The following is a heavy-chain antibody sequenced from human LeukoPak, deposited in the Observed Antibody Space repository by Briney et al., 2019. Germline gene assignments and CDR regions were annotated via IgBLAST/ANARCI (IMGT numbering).Heavy chain of an antibody. CDR1: RDSKRRSGDY. CDR3: ARYDSSGYPVDYYFDY. J-gene: IGHJ4*02. D-gene: IGHD3-22*01. Sequence: SYALSLPYTTARDSKRRSGDYVPAFRRPPRTAQAWDLSIYYSGSTYYNPSLKSRVTISVDTSKNQFSLKLRSVTAADTAVYYCARYDSSGYPVDYYFDYWGQGTLVTVSS. V-gene: IGHV4-39*01. CDR2: IYYSGST.